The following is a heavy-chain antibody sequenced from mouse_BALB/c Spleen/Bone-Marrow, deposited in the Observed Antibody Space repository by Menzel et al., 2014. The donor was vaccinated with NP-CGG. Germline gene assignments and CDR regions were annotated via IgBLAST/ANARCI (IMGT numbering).Heavy chain of an antibody. CDR3: ASYGGGAMDY. J-gene: IGHJ4*01. D-gene: IGHD1-1*02. Sequence: QVQLQQSGPGLVAPSQSLSITCTVSGFSLTSYGVHWVRQPPGKGLEWLGVIWAGGGTNYNSALMSRLSINKDNSKSQVFLKMNSLQTDDTAMYYCASYGGGAMDYWGQGTSVTVSS. CDR1: GFSLTSYG. V-gene: IGHV2-9*02. CDR2: IWAGGGT.